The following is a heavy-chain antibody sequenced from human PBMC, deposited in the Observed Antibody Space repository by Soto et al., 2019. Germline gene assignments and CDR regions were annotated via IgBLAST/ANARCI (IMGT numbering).Heavy chain of an antibody. J-gene: IGHJ1*01. CDR2: IIPIFGTA. Sequence: ASVKVSCKASGGTFSSYAISWVRQAPGQGLEWMGGIIPIFGTANYAQKFQGRVTITADESTSTAYMELSSLRSEDTAVYYCANGYSSGWYYPYFQHWGQGTLVTVSS. CDR1: GGTFSSYA. V-gene: IGHV1-69*13. D-gene: IGHD6-19*01. CDR3: ANGYSSGWYYPYFQH.